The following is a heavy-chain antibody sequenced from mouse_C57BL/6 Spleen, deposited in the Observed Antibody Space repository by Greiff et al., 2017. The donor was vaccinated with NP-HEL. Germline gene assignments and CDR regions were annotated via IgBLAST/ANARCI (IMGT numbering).Heavy chain of an antibody. Sequence: VQLQQSGPGLVKPSQSLSLTCSVTGYSITSGYYWNWIRQFPGNKLEWMGYISYDGSNNYNPSLKNRISITRDTSKNQFFLKLNSVTTEDTATYYCARDSITTVVATHWYFDVWGTGTTVTVSS. V-gene: IGHV3-6*01. D-gene: IGHD1-1*01. CDR3: ARDSITTVVATHWYFDV. J-gene: IGHJ1*03. CDR1: GYSITSGYY. CDR2: ISYDGSN.